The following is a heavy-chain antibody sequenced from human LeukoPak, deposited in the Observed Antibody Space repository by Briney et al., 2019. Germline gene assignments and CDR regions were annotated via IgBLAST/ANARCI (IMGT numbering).Heavy chain of an antibody. J-gene: IGHJ3*02. Sequence: PSETLSLTCTVSGGSISSYYWSWIRQPPGKGLEWIGYIYYSGSTNYNPSLKSRVTISVDTSKNQFSLKLSSVTAADTAVYYCASPLNEYGEDAFDIWGQGTMVTVSS. CDR2: IYYSGST. V-gene: IGHV4-59*08. D-gene: IGHD4-17*01. CDR3: ASPLNEYGEDAFDI. CDR1: GGSISSYY.